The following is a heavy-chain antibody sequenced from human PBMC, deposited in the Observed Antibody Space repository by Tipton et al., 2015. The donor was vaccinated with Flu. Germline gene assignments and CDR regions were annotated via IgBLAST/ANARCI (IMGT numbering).Heavy chain of an antibody. V-gene: IGHV4-59*01. CDR3: ARSALGELLSY. Sequence: GLVKPSETLSLNCNVSGGSITSYYWAWIRQSAGKGLEWIGHIYFTGSTNYNPSLKSRLTMSVDTSKNQFSLKLTYVTSADTAVYYCARSALGELLSYWGQGALVTVSS. D-gene: IGHD1-26*01. CDR2: IYFTGST. CDR1: GGSITSYY. J-gene: IGHJ4*02.